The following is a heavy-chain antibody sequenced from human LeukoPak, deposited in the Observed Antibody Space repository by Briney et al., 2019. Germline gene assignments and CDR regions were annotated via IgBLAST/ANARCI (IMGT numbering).Heavy chain of an antibody. V-gene: IGHV4-34*01. CDR2: INHSGST. Sequence: SETPSLTCAVYGGSFGGYYWSWIRQPPGKGLEWIGVINHSGSTNYNPSLKSRVTISVDTSKNQFSLKLSSVTAADTAVYYCARGGVGGVDYWGQGTLVTVSS. CDR1: GGSFGGYY. D-gene: IGHD3-10*01. J-gene: IGHJ4*02. CDR3: ARGGVGGVDY.